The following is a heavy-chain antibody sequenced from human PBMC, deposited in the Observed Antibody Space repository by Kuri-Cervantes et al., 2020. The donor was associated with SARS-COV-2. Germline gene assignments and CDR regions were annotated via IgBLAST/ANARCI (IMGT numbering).Heavy chain of an antibody. V-gene: IGHV1-8*03. D-gene: IGHD6-6*01. CDR2: MNPNSGNT. Sequence: ASVKVSCKASGYTFTGYYMHWVRQAPGQGLEWMGWMNPNSGNTGYAQKFQGRVTITADKSTSTAYMELSSLRSEDTAVYYCASTLWEYSSASEGFAIWGQGTMVTVSS. CDR1: GYTFTGYY. J-gene: IGHJ3*02. CDR3: ASTLWEYSSASEGFAI.